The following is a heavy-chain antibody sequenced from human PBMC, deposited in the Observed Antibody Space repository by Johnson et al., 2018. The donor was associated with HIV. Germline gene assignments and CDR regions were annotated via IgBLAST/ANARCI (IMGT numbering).Heavy chain of an antibody. J-gene: IGHJ3*02. CDR1: GFPFSSYA. V-gene: IGHV3-30-3*01. D-gene: IGHD1-26*01. CDR2: ISFDGNTR. Sequence: QEQLVESGGGVVQPGRSLRLSCAASGFPFSSYAMHWVRQAPGRGLEWVALISFDGNTRFFGDSMKGRFTISRDNSNNTLYLQMNSHRAEDAALYYCAREGGPVGATKAFDIWGQGTMVTVSS. CDR3: AREGGPVGATKAFDI.